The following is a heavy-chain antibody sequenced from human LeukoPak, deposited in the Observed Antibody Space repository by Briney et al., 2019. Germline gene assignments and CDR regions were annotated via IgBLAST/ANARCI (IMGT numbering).Heavy chain of an antibody. J-gene: IGHJ4*02. CDR2: VYDSGSA. Sequence: PSETLSLTCTVSGGSISSSHFYWGWIHQTPGKGLEWIGSVYDSGSAYHNPSITSRVTISVDVSKNQFSLNLRSVTAADTAVYYCARQGRGCSSSSCYSDWGQGTLVTVSS. CDR1: GGSISSSHFY. D-gene: IGHD2-2*01. V-gene: IGHV4-39*01. CDR3: ARQGRGCSSSSCYSD.